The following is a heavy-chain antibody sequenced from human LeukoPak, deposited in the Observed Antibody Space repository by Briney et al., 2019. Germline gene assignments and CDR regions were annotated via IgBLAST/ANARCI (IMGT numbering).Heavy chain of an antibody. CDR3: ARYCSSTSCHFDPYAFDI. V-gene: IGHV1-2*02. CDR2: INPNSGAT. CDR1: GYTFSGYY. J-gene: IGHJ3*02. Sequence: ASVKVSCKASGYTFSGYYIHWVRQAPGQGLEWMGWINPNSGATKYAQKFQGRVTMTRDTSISTAYMELSSLRSDDTAVYYCARYCSSTSCHFDPYAFDIWGQGTMVTVSS. D-gene: IGHD2-2*01.